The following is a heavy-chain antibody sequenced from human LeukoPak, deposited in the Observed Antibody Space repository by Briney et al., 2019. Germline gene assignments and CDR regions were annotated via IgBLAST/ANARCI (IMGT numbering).Heavy chain of an antibody. D-gene: IGHD6-13*01. V-gene: IGHV3-30*02. J-gene: IGHJ4*02. CDR1: PFTFSSYG. CDR2: IQYDGSNQ. Sequence: GGSLRLSCAASPFTFSSYGMHWVRQAPGKGLEWVAYIQYDGSNQQYADSVKGRFSISRDSSKNILYLQTNSLRAEDTAVYYCASPSAGRSVAAGDYWGQGTLVTVSS. CDR3: ASPSAGRSVAAGDY.